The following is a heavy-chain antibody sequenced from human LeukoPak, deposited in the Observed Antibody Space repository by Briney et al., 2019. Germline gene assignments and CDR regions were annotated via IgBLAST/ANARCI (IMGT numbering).Heavy chain of an antibody. V-gene: IGHV4-34*01. CDR3: ARGPPYCSGGSCYSLEDY. Sequence: SETLSLTCAVYGRSFSGYYWSWIRQPPGKGLEWIGEINHSGSTNYNPSLKSRVTISVDTSKNQFSLKLSSVTAADAAVYYCARGPPYCSGGSCYSLEDYWGQGTLVTVSS. CDR1: GRSFSGYY. CDR2: INHSGST. D-gene: IGHD2-15*01. J-gene: IGHJ4*02.